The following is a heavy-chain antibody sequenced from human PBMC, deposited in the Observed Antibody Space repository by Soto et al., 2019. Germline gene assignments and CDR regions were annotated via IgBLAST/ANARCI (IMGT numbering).Heavy chain of an antibody. D-gene: IGHD2-2*01. V-gene: IGHV4-59*08. CDR1: GGSISSYH. CDR3: ARHDTPEFVSAAIQAFDI. J-gene: IGHJ3*02. Sequence: QVQLQESGPGLVKPSETLSLTCTVSGGSISSYHWSWIRQPPGKGLEWIGYIYYSGSTNYNPSLKSRVTISVDTSKNQFSLKLSSVTAADTAVYYRARHDTPEFVSAAIQAFDIWGQGTMVTVSS. CDR2: IYYSGST.